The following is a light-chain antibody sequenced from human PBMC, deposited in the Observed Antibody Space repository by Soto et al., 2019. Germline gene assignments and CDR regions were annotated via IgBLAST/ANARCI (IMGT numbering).Light chain of an antibody. Sequence: QSALTQPASVSGSPGQSITISCTGTSSDIGGYNYVSWYQQHPGKAPRLMIYDVSNRPSGVANRFSGSKSGNTASLTISGLQPVDEGDYYCSSYTSMSTVVFGGGTKLTVL. CDR1: SSDIGGYNY. CDR3: SSYTSMSTVV. J-gene: IGLJ2*01. V-gene: IGLV2-14*03. CDR2: DVS.